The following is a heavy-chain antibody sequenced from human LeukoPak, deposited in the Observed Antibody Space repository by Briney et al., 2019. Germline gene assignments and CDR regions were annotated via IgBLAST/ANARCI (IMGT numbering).Heavy chain of an antibody. D-gene: IGHD5-18*01. CDR1: GYTFTSYG. CDR3: ARDQGPVDTAMVTSDY. J-gene: IGHJ4*02. CDR2: ISAYNGNT. Sequence: ASVKVSCKASGYTFTSYGISWVRQAPGQGLEWMGWISAYNGNTNCAQKLQGRVTMTTDASTSTAYMELRSLRSDDTAVYYCARDQGPVDTAMVTSDYWGQGTLVTVSS. V-gene: IGHV1-18*01.